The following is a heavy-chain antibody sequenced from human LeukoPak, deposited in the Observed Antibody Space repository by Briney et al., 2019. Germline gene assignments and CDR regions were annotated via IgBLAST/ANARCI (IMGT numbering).Heavy chain of an antibody. D-gene: IGHD3-10*01. J-gene: IGHJ4*02. V-gene: IGHV3-30*18. Sequence: PGRSLRLSCAASGFTFSSYGMHWVRQAPGKGLEWVAVISYDGSNKYYADSVKGRFTISRDNSKNTLYLQMNSLRAEDTAVYYCAKLSSYYYASGSYPDYWGQGTLVTVSS. CDR2: ISYDGSNK. CDR1: GFTFSSYG. CDR3: AKLSSYYYASGSYPDY.